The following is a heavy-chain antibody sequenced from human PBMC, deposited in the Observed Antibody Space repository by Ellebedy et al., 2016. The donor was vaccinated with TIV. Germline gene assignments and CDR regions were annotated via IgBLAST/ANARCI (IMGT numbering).Heavy chain of an antibody. CDR1: GGTFSKA. J-gene: IGHJ4*02. V-gene: IGHV1-69*13. CDR2: IIPIFGSA. Sequence: SVKVSCKASGGTFSKAINWVRQAPGQWLEWMGEIIPIFGSANYAQKFQGRVSITADEFTSTAYMELRSLRSEDTAVYYCARRDGYNFGGFDYWGQGTLVTVSS. CDR3: ARRDGYNFGGFDY. D-gene: IGHD5-24*01.